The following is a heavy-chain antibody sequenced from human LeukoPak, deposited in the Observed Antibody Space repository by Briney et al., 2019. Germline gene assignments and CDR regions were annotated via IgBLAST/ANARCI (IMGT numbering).Heavy chain of an antibody. J-gene: IGHJ4*02. CDR2: IYHSGST. V-gene: IGHV4-30-2*01. Sequence: SETLSLTCTVSGGSISSGGYYWSWIRQPPGKGLEWIGYIYHSGSTYYNPSLKSRVTISVDRSKNQFSLKLSSVTAADTAVYYCARSTSSSSWYFDYWGQGTLVTVPS. D-gene: IGHD6-13*01. CDR3: ARSTSSSSWYFDY. CDR1: GGSISSGGYY.